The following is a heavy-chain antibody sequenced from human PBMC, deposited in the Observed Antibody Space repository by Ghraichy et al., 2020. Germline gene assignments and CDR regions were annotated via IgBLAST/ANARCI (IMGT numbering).Heavy chain of an antibody. CDR1: GGSISSGDYS. CDR3: AILASRGVDV. J-gene: IGHJ6*02. D-gene: IGHD3-3*01. Sequence: SETLSFTCAVSGGSISSGDYSWTWIRQQPGKGLEWIGYIYHSGSGHYNPSLKSRVTFLVEWSENEFSLRLTSVTAADTAVYYCAILASRGVDVWGQGTTVTVSS. V-gene: IGHV4-30-2*01. CDR2: IYHSGSG.